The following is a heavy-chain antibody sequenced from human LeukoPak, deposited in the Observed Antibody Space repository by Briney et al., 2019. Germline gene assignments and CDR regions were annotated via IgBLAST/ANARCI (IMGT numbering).Heavy chain of an antibody. CDR2: ISDSGST. D-gene: IGHD3-16*01. V-gene: IGHV4-59*01. J-gene: IGHJ4*02. Sequence: SETPSLTCSVSGDSISSYHWSWIRQPPGKGLEWIGYISDSGSTKYNSSLKSRVTMSMDTSKNQFSLNLSSVTAADTAVYYCARVGRGDHTWGSYSFDYWGQGTLVTVSS. CDR1: GDSISSYH. CDR3: ARVGRGDHTWGSYSFDY.